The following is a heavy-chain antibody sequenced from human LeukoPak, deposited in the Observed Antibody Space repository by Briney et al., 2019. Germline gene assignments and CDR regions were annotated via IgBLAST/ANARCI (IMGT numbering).Heavy chain of an antibody. CDR1: GFTFSSYG. J-gene: IGHJ4*02. CDR3: AKDDYYDTSGYRD. CDR2: ISYDVGKK. V-gene: IGHV3-30*18. D-gene: IGHD3-22*01. Sequence: PGGPLRLSCAASGFTFSSYGMLWVRQAPGKGLEWVAVISYDVGKKYYADSVKGRFTISRDNSKNTLYLQMNSLRAEYTAVYYCAKDDYYDTSGYRDWGQGTLVTVSS.